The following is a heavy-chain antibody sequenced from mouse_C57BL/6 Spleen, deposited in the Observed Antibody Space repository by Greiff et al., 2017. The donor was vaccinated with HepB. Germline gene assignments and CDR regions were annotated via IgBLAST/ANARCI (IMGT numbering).Heavy chain of an antibody. V-gene: IGHV14-1*01. CDR2: IDPEDGDT. CDR3: TSFITTVPPFAY. CDR1: GFNIKDYY. J-gene: IGHJ3*01. Sequence: EVQLQQSGAELVRPGASVKLSCTASGFNIKDYYMHWVKQRPEQGLEWIGRIDPEDGDTEYAPKFQGKATMTADTSSNTAYLQLSSPTSEDTAVYYCTSFITTVPPFAYWGQGTLVTVSA. D-gene: IGHD1-1*01.